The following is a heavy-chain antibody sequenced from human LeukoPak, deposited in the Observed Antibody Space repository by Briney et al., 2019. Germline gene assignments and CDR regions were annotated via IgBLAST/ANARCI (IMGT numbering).Heavy chain of an antibody. CDR3: ARWPSFGVLDD. CDR1: GYTFTSHA. CDR2: INTNTGNP. D-gene: IGHD3-3*01. J-gene: IGHJ4*02. Sequence: GASVKVSCKASGYTFTSHAMNWVRQAPGQGLEWMGWINTNTGNPTYAQGFTGRFVFSLDTSVNTAYLQISSLKAEDSVVYYCARWPSFGVLDDWGRGTLVTVSS. V-gene: IGHV7-4-1*02.